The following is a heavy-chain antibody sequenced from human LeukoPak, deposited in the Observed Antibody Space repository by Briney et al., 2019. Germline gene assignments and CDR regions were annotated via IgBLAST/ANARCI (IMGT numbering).Heavy chain of an antibody. CDR1: GGTFVSYA. J-gene: IGHJ4*02. V-gene: IGHV1-69*05. CDR3: ARARGGGIYDILTDDY. CDR2: IIPIFGTA. Sequence: SVKASCKASGGTFVSYAISWVRQAPGQGLEWMGRIIPIFGTANYAQKFQGRVTITTDESTSTAYMELSSLRSEDTAVYYCARARGGGIYDILTDDYWGQGTLVTVSS. D-gene: IGHD3-9*01.